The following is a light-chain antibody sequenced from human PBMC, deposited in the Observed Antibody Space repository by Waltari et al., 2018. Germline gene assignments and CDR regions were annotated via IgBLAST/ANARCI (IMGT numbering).Light chain of an antibody. J-gene: IGKJ5*01. CDR3: QQYNNWPLTVT. V-gene: IGKV3D-15*01. CDR2: GAS. CDR1: QSISPN. Sequence: VMTQYPATVSVSPGERATLSCRASQSISPNLSWYQQKPGQAPRLLIYGASTRTTGIPVRLRGSGSGTEFTLTISSRQSEDFGLYYCQQYNNWPLTVTFGQGTRLDI.